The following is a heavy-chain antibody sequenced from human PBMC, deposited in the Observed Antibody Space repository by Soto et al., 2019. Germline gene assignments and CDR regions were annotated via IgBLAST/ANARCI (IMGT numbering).Heavy chain of an antibody. CDR3: ARDSDSRRGRAVLKDDFDY. V-gene: IGHV3-30-3*01. D-gene: IGHD3-10*01. Sequence: QVQLVESGGGVVQPGKSLTLSCAASGFTFSNFAMHWVRQAPGQGLEWVAVISYDGNNDYYSESVQGRFTISRDDSKSTLYLKTTTRRTEDRVVYYCARDSDSRRGRAVLKDDFDYGGRGPRVPVSS. J-gene: IGHJ4*02. CDR1: GFTFSNFA. CDR2: ISYDGNND.